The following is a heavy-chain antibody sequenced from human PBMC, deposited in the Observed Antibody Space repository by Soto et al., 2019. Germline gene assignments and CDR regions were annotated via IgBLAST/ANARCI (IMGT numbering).Heavy chain of an antibody. D-gene: IGHD2-2*01. J-gene: IGHJ3*02. Sequence: EVQLLESGGGLVQPGGSLRLSCAASGFTFSSYAMSWVRQAPGKGLEWVSAISGRGGSTYYADSVKGRFTISRDNSKNTLYLQMNSLRAEDTAVYYCAKDGYCSSTSCQDDAFDIWGQGTMVTVSS. CDR1: GFTFSSYA. CDR3: AKDGYCSSTSCQDDAFDI. V-gene: IGHV3-23*01. CDR2: ISGRGGST.